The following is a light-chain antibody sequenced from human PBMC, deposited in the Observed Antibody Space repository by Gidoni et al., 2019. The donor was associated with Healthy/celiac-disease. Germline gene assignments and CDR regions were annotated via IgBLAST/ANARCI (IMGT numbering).Light chain of an antibody. J-gene: IGKJ1*01. CDR3: QQRGNWPKT. CDR1: QSVSSY. Sequence: EIVLTQSPATLSLSPGERATLSCRASQSVSSYLAWYQQKPGQGPRLLIYGASNRATGIPARFSGSGSGTDFTLTISSLEPEDFAVYYCQQRGNWPKTFGQGTKVEIK. V-gene: IGKV3-11*01. CDR2: GAS.